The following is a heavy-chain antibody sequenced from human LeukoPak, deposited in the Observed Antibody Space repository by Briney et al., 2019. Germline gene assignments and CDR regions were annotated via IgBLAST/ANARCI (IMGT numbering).Heavy chain of an antibody. D-gene: IGHD1-26*01. CDR3: ARENSGSYPLNY. J-gene: IGHJ4*02. CDR1: GFTFSSYW. Sequence: PGGSLRLSCAASGFTFSSYWMSWIRQPPGKGLEWIGYIYYSGSTNYNPSLKSRVTISVDTSKNQFSLKLSSVAAADTAVYYCARENSGSYPLNYWGQGTLVTVSS. CDR2: IYYSGST. V-gene: IGHV4-59*01.